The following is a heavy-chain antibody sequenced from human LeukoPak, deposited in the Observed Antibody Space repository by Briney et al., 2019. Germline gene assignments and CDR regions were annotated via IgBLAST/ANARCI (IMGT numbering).Heavy chain of an antibody. CDR2: IKHDGSEK. V-gene: IGHV3-7*01. D-gene: IGHD5-12*01. Sequence: GGSLRLSCAASIFTFSNYWMNWVRQAPGKGLEWVATIKHDGSEKHYVDSVEGRFTISRDNAMNSLYLQMNSLRAEDTAVYYCARDRGLSGYDLCDYWGQGTLVTVSS. CDR1: IFTFSNYW. J-gene: IGHJ4*02. CDR3: ARDRGLSGYDLCDY.